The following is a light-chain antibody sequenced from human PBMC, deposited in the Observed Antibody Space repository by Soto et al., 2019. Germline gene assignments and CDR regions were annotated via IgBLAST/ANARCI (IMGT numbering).Light chain of an antibody. V-gene: IGKV3-11*01. CDR3: HHRTNGRPEDT. J-gene: IGKJ2*01. CDR1: QPINTY. Sequence: EVLLTQSPATLSFTPGESATLSCRASQPINTYLGWYQQKSGQSPRLLIYDASNRAADIPARFSASGFGTDFTLTISSLKPEDFGTYYCHHRTNGRPEDTFGQGTKLEI. CDR2: DAS.